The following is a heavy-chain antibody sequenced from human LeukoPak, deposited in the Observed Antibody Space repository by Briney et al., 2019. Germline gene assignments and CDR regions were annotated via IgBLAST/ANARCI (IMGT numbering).Heavy chain of an antibody. J-gene: IGHJ5*02. V-gene: IGHV4-59*01. CDR2: IYYTGST. D-gene: IGHD4-17*01. CDR3: ASGYGDYWFDP. CDR1: GGSISRDF. Sequence: SETLSLTCTVSGGSISRDFWSWIRPPPGKGLEWIGYIYYTGSTNYNPSLKSRVTISIDTSKNQFSLRLSSVTAADTAVYYCASGYGDYWFDPWGQGTLVTVSS.